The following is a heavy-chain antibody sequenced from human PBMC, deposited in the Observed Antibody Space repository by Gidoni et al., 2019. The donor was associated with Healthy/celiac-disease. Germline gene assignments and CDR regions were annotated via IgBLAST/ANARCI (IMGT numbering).Heavy chain of an antibody. CDR3: ANLMEPVLYGMDV. V-gene: IGHV3-9*01. J-gene: IGHJ6*02. D-gene: IGHD1-1*01. Sequence: YADSVKGRFTISRDNAKNSLYLQMNSLRAEDTALYYCANLMEPVLYGMDVWGQGTTVTVSS.